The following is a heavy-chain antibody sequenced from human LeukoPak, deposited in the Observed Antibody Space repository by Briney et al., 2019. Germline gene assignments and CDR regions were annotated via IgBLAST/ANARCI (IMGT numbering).Heavy chain of an antibody. V-gene: IGHV4-38-2*01. CDR1: GYSISSGYY. D-gene: IGHD6-13*01. J-gene: IGHJ4*02. CDR2: IYHSGST. CDR3: ARGGPGRFIAKYYFDY. Sequence: PSETLSLTCAVSGYSISSGYYWGWIRQPPGKGLEWIGSIYHSGSTYYNPSLKSRVTISVDTSKNQFSLKLSSVTAADTAVYYCARGGPGRFIAKYYFDYWGQGTLVTVSS.